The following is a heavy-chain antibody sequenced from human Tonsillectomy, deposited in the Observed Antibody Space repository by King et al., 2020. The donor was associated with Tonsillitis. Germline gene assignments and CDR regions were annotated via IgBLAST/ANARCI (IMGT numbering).Heavy chain of an antibody. D-gene: IGHD6-19*01. V-gene: IGHV3-33*05. Sequence: VQLVESGGGVVQPGRSLSLSCAASGFSFSSNGMHWVRQAPGKGLEWVAVISFDGSNKNYADSVKGRFTISRDNSNNTLFLHMNSLRAEDTAVYYCARELLYSSGWGIDYWGQGALLSVSS. CDR2: ISFDGSNK. CDR3: ARELLYSSGWGIDY. CDR1: GFSFSSNG. J-gene: IGHJ4*02.